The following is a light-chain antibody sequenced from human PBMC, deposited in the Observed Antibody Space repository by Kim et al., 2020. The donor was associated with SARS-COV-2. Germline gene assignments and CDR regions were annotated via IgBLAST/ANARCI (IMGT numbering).Light chain of an antibody. CDR3: QQRNNWPFT. Sequence: EIVLTQSPTTLSLSPGERATLSCRASQSVSGYLAWYQQKPGQAPGLFIVNGSQRATGIPARFSGSWSGTDFTLTISSLEPEDFAVYYCQQRNNWPFTFGEGTKVDIK. J-gene: IGKJ4*01. V-gene: IGKV3-11*01. CDR2: NGS. CDR1: QSVSGY.